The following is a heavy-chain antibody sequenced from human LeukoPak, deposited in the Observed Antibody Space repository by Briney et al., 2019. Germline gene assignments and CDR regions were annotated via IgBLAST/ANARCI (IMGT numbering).Heavy chain of an antibody. D-gene: IGHD6-13*01. J-gene: IGHJ6*03. Sequence: GGSLRLSCAASGFTFSSYEMNWVRQAPGKGLEWVSYISSSGSTIYYADSVKGRFTISRDNARNSLYLQMNSLRAEDTAVYYCARDRATGYSSSWSPPHYYMDVWGKGTTVTVSS. CDR1: GFTFSSYE. CDR3: ARDRATGYSSSWSPPHYYMDV. CDR2: ISSSGSTI. V-gene: IGHV3-48*03.